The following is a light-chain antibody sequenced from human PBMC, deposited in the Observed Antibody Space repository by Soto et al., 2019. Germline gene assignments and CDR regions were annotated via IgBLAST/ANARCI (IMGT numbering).Light chain of an antibody. CDR3: HQYNNWPPT. J-gene: IGKJ1*01. V-gene: IGKV3-15*01. Sequence: EIVMTQSPATLSVSPVERATLSCRASHSVNSNLAWYQQKPGQAPRLLIYGASTRATGIPARFSGSGSGTEFTLTISSLQSEDFAVYYCHQYNNWPPTFGQGTKVEIK. CDR1: HSVNSN. CDR2: GAS.